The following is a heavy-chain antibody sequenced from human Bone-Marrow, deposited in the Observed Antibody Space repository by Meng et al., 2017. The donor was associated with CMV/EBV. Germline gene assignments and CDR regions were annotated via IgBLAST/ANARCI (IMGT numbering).Heavy chain of an antibody. Sequence: ESLKISCTVSGASVNSGDYYWSWIRQPPGKGLEWIGYIYYSGNTKYNPSLKSRVTISVDTSKNQFSLKLTSVTAADTAVYYCAREQGRYCSSTSCYKEIYYYYYGMDVWGQGTTVTVSS. CDR2: IYYSGNT. V-gene: IGHV4-61*08. CDR1: GASVNSGDYY. D-gene: IGHD2-2*02. CDR3: AREQGRYCSSTSCYKEIYYYYYGMDV. J-gene: IGHJ6*02.